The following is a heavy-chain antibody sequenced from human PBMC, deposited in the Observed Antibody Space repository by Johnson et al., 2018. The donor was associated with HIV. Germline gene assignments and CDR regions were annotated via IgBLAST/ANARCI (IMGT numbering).Heavy chain of an antibody. D-gene: IGHD5-18*01. Sequence: VHLVESGGGLVQPGRSLRLSCAASGFTFDDYAMHWVRQAPGKGLEWVSGISWNSDNIAYAHSVKGRFTISRDNAKNSLYLQMNSLRAEDTALYYCAKVDTATNDAFDIWGQGTMVTVSS. J-gene: IGHJ3*02. V-gene: IGHV3-9*01. CDR3: AKVDTATNDAFDI. CDR1: GFTFDDYA. CDR2: ISWNSDNI.